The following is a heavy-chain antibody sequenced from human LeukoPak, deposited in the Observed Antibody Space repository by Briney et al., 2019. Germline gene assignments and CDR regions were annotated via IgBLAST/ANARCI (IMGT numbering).Heavy chain of an antibody. CDR1: GYTFTGYY. V-gene: IGHV1-2*06. J-gene: IGHJ6*02. CDR3: ARGATNYYYYGMDV. Sequence: ASVKVSCKASGYTFTGYYMHWVRQAPGQGLEWMGRINPNSGGTNYAQKFQGRVAMTRDTSISTAYMELSRLRSDDTAVYYCARGATNYYYYGMDVWGQGTTVTVSS. CDR2: INPNSGGT.